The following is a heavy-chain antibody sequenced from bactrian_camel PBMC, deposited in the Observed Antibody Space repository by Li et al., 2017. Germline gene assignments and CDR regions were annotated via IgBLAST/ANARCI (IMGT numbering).Heavy chain of an antibody. J-gene: IGHJ4*01. CDR2: IISSGGRT. V-gene: IGHV3S40*01. Sequence: VQLVESGGGLVQPGGSLRLSCAASGFTFSSYDMSWVRQAPGKGLEWVSDIISSGGRTYYADSVKGRFTISQDNAKNTIDLQMNSLKPEDTATYYCAAEYSGKWNTRSGLDGCSYNYWGQGTQVTVS. CDR1: GFTFSSYD. CDR3: AAEYSGKWNTRSGLDGCSYNY. D-gene: IGHD1*01.